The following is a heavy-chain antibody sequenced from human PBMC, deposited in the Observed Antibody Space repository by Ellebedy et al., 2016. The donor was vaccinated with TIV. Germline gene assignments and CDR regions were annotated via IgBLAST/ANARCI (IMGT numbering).Heavy chain of an antibody. D-gene: IGHD3-10*01. CDR3: ARHGLSGIPAVDY. Sequence: MPSETLSLTCTVSGGSIRNSRDYWGWIRQPPGKGLEWIGNIFHSGSTYYNPSLKSRVTMSVDTSKNQFSLKLSSVTAADTAVYYCARHGLSGIPAVDYWGQGTLVTVSS. CDR1: GGSIRNSRDY. J-gene: IGHJ4*02. CDR2: IFHSGST. V-gene: IGHV4-39*01.